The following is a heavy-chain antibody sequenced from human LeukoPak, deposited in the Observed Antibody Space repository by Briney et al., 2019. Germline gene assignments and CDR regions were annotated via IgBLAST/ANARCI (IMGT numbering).Heavy chain of an antibody. D-gene: IGHD3-3*01. CDR1: GYTFTSYG. CDR2: TSAYNGNT. CDR3: ARVKERITIFGVVIPGPYYFDY. V-gene: IGHV1-18*01. J-gene: IGHJ4*02. Sequence: ASVKVSCKASGYTFTSYGISWVRQAPGQGLEWMGWTSAYNGNTNYAQKLQGRVTMTTDTSTSTAYMELRSLRSDDTAVYYCARVKERITIFGVVIPGPYYFDYWGQGTLVTVSS.